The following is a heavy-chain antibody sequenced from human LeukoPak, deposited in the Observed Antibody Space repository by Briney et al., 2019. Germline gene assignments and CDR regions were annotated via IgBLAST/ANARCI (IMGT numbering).Heavy chain of an antibody. V-gene: IGHV1-46*01. CDR1: GYTFTSYY. CDR2: INPSGGST. CDR3: ARYSSGSLDY. D-gene: IGHD6-19*01. J-gene: IGHJ4*02. Sequence: ASVKVSCKASGYTFTSYYLHWVRQAPGQGLERMGIINPSGGSTSYAQKFKDRVTMTRDTSTSTVYMELSSLRSDDTAVYYCARYSSGSLDYWGQGTLVTVSS.